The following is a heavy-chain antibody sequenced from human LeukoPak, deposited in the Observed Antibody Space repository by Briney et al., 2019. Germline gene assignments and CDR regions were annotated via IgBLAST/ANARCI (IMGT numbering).Heavy chain of an antibody. J-gene: IGHJ4*02. CDR1: GGTFSSYA. Sequence: ASVKVSCKASGGTFSSYAISWVRQAPGQGLEWMGRIIPIFGTANYAQKFQGRVTITTDESTSTAYMELSSLRSEDTAVYYCASEMATITFDYWGQGTLVTVSS. V-gene: IGHV1-69*05. D-gene: IGHD5-24*01. CDR2: IIPIFGTA. CDR3: ASEMATITFDY.